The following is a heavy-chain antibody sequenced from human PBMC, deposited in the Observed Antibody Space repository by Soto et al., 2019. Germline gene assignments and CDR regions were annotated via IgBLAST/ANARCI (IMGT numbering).Heavy chain of an antibody. CDR2: IYYSGNT. J-gene: IGHJ5*02. CDR3: ARGVSYSGHDSCFDP. D-gene: IGHD5-12*01. V-gene: IGHV4-30-4*01. CDR1: GGSISSGDYY. Sequence: QVQLQESGPGLVKPSQTLSLTCTVSGGSISSGDYYWTWIRQPPGKGLEWIGYIYYSGNTYYNPSLRSRLTISVDTSKNQFSLRLSSVTAADTAVYYCARGVSYSGHDSCFDPWGQGTLVTVSS.